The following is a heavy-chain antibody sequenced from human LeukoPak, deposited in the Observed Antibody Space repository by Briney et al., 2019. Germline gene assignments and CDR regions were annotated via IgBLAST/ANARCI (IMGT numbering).Heavy chain of an antibody. Sequence: SETLSLTCTVSGGSVTASTYYYWGWIRQPPGKGLEWIGAIHHSGATYYNPSLKSRLTISVDTSKNQFSLWLNSVTTADTALYYCVRHDYRGYDPGTNWFDPWGQGTLVTVSS. V-gene: IGHV4-39*01. CDR2: IHHSGAT. CDR3: VRHDYRGYDPGTNWFDP. CDR1: GGSVTASTYYY. D-gene: IGHD4-17*01. J-gene: IGHJ5*02.